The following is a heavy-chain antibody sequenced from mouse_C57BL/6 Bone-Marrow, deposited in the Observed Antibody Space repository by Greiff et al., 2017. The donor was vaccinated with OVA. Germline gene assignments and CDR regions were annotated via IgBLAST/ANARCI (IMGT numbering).Heavy chain of an antibody. Sequence: VQLQQSGAELVKPGASVKLSCKASGYTFTSYWMQWVKQRPGQGLEWIGEIDPSDSYTNYNQKFKGKATLTVDTSSSTAYMQLSSLTSEDSAVYYCARSGGSSGSPAWFAYWGQGTLVTVSA. CDR2: IDPSDSYT. J-gene: IGHJ3*01. V-gene: IGHV1-50*01. CDR1: GYTFTSYW. D-gene: IGHD3-2*02. CDR3: ARSGGSSGSPAWFAY.